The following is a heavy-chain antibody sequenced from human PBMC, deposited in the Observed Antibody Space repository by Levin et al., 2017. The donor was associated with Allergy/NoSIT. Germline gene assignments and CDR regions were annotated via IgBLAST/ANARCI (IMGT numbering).Heavy chain of an antibody. D-gene: IGHD3-10*01. CDR2: INSDGSST. Sequence: PGGSLRLSCAASGFTFSSYWMHWVRQAPGKGLVWVSRINSDGSSTSYADSVKGRFTISRDNAKNTLYLQMNSLRAEDTAVYYCARWCLWFGDIKYWYFDLWGRGTLVTVSS. CDR3: ARWCLWFGDIKYWYFDL. V-gene: IGHV3-74*01. J-gene: IGHJ2*01. CDR1: GFTFSSYW.